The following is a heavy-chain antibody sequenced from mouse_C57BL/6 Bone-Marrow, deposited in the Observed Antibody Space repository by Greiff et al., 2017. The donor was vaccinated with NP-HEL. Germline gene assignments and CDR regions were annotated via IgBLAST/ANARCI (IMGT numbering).Heavy chain of an antibody. CDR3: ARRWLLDY. V-gene: IGHV1-54*01. J-gene: IGHJ2*01. CDR2: INPGSGGT. D-gene: IGHD2-3*01. Sequence: QVQLQQSGAELVRPGTSVKVSCKASGYAFTNYLIEWVKQRPGQGLEWIGVINPGSGGTNYTEKFKGKATLTADKSSSTAYMQLSSLTSEDSAVYFCARRWLLDYWGQGTTLTVSS. CDR1: GYAFTNYL.